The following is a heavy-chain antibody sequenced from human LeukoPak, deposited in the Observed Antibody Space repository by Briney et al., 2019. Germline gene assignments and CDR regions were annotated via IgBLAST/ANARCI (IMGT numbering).Heavy chain of an antibody. Sequence: PSETLSLTCTVSGGSISNYYWSWIRQPPGKGLEWIGEINHSGSTNYNPSLKSRVTISVDTSKNQFSLKLRSVTAADTAVYYCARGPRFGELLWHWFDPWGQGTLVTVSS. CDR1: GGSISNYY. CDR3: ARGPRFGELLWHWFDP. V-gene: IGHV4-34*01. D-gene: IGHD3-10*01. CDR2: INHSGST. J-gene: IGHJ5*02.